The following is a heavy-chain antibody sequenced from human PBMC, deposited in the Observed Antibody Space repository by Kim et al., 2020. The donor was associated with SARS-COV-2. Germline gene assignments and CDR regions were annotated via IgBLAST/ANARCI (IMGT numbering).Heavy chain of an antibody. J-gene: IGHJ4*02. CDR2: IKSKVGDEET. Sequence: GGSLRLSCAASGFIFGDSWMNWVRQAPGKGLEWVGRIKSKVGDEETDYAAHVKGRFSVSRDDSKSTLYLHMKDLKTEDTAVYYCTTDNDSDGPGNHYGLGGCGVLWGQGAMVTVSS. CDR1: GFIFGDSW. V-gene: IGHV3-15*05. CDR3: TTDNDSDGPGNHYGLGGCGVL. D-gene: IGHD3-10*01.